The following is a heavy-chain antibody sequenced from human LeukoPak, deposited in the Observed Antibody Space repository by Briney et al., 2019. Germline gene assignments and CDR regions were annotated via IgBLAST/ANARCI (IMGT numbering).Heavy chain of an antibody. CDR3: ARVLDYYDSSGLGY. V-gene: IGHV3-74*01. D-gene: IGHD3-22*01. CDR2: INTDASST. CDR1: GFTFSSYW. J-gene: IGHJ4*02. Sequence: GGSLRLSCAASGFTFSSYWMHWVRQAPRKGLVWVSRINTDASSTNYADSVKGRFTISRDNAKNTLYLQMNSLRAEDTAVYYCARVLDYYDSSGLGYWGQGTLVTVSS.